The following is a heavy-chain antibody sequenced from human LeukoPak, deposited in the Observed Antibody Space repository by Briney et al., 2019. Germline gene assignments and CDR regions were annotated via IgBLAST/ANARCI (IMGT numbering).Heavy chain of an antibody. CDR2: IKSKTDGGTT. V-gene: IGHV3-15*01. CDR1: GFTFSNAW. CDR3: TTDSDYDILTGYYPPDY. D-gene: IGHD3-9*01. Sequence: PGGSLRLSCAASGFTFSNAWMSWVRQAPGKGLEWVGRIKSKTDGGTTDYAAPVKGRFTISRDDSKNTLYLQMNSLKTGDTAVYYCTTDSDYDILTGYYPPDYWGQGTLVTVSS. J-gene: IGHJ4*02.